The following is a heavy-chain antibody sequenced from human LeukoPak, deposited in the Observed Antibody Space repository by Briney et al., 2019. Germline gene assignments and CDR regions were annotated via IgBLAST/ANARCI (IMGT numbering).Heavy chain of an antibody. D-gene: IGHD2-2*01. CDR2: ISYDGSNK. Sequence: GGSLRLSCAASGFTFSSYAMHWVRQAPGNGLEWVAVISYDGSNKYYADSVKGRFTISRDNSKNTLYLQMNSLRAEDTAVYYCARNGGRNQLLDYFDYWGQGTLVTVSS. CDR3: ARNGGRNQLLDYFDY. V-gene: IGHV3-30-3*01. CDR1: GFTFSSYA. J-gene: IGHJ4*02.